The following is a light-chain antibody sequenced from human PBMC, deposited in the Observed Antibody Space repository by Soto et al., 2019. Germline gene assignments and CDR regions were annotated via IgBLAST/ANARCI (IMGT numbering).Light chain of an antibody. CDR2: EGI. Sequence: QSALTQPASVSGSPGQSITISCTGTSSDIGTYNLVSWYQHYPGKAPKLMIYEGIKRPSGVSNRFSGSKSGNTAFLTISGLQAEDEADYYCCSYAGNNNYVFGTGTKVTVL. CDR3: CSYAGNNNYV. V-gene: IGLV2-23*01. CDR1: SSDIGTYNL. J-gene: IGLJ1*01.